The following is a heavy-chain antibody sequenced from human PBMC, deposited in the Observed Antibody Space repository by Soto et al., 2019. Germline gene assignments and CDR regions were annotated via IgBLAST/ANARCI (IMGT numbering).Heavy chain of an antibody. D-gene: IGHD3-10*01. J-gene: IGHJ6*02. V-gene: IGHV3-23*01. CDR2: ISSSGGST. CDR1: GFTFSSYA. CDR3: MRPAPRGRHYFYFGMDV. Sequence: GGSLRLSCAASGFTFSSYAMSWVRDAPGKGLEWVSGISSSGGSTYYADSVKGRFTISRDNSKNTLFLRMNRPRVEDTAVYYCMRPAPRGRHYFYFGMDVWGQGTTVTVS.